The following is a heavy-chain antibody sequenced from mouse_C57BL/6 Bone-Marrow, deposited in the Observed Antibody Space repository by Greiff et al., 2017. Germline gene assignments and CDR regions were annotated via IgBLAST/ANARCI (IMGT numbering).Heavy chain of an antibody. CDR2: IRTKANGYTT. D-gene: IGHD3-1*01. CDR1: GFTFTDYY. J-gene: IGHJ2*01. V-gene: IGHV7-3*01. CDR3: SRYRRVRRGYYFDY. Sequence: EVQGVESGGGLVQPGGSLSLSCAASGFTFTDYYMSWVRQPPGKALEWLGFIRTKANGYTTEYSASVKGRFTISRENSQSIIYLQMNALRAEDSATECCSRYRRVRRGYYFDYWGQGTTLTVSS.